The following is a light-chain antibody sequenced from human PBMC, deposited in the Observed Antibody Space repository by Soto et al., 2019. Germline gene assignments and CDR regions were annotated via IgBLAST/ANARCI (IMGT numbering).Light chain of an antibody. J-gene: IGKJ1*01. Sequence: EIVMTQSPATLSVSPGERATLSCRASQSVSNDLAWYQQKPGQAPRLLIYGASNRATGIPARFSGSGSGTDFTLTISNLEPEDFAVYYCQQHSHWPPWTFGQGTKVDNK. V-gene: IGKV3-11*01. CDR3: QQHSHWPPWT. CDR1: QSVSND. CDR2: GAS.